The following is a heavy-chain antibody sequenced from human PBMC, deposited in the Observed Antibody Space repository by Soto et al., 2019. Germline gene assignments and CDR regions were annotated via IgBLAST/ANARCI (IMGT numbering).Heavy chain of an antibody. CDR3: ARGKEGEIIVVVPAAMPRPFDY. D-gene: IGHD2-2*01. V-gene: IGHV4-34*01. CDR1: GGSFSGYY. CDR2: INHSGST. Sequence: SETLSLTCAVYGGSFSGYYWSWIRQPPGKGLEWIGEINHSGSTNYNPSLKSRVTISVGTSKNQFSLKLSSVTAADTAVYYCARGKEGEIIVVVPAAMPRPFDYWGQGTLVTVSS. J-gene: IGHJ4*02.